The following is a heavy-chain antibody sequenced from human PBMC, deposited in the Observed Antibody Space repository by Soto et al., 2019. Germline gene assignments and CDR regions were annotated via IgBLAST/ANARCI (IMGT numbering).Heavy chain of an antibody. J-gene: IGHJ4*02. V-gene: IGHV3-30-3*01. CDR1: GFTFSSYA. CDR3: AREPYSSGWYPPDY. CDR2: ISYDGSNK. D-gene: IGHD6-19*01. Sequence: ESGGGVVQPGRSLRLSCAASGFTFSSYAMHWVRQAPGKGLEWVAVISYDGSNKYYADSVKGRFTISRDNSKNTLYLQMNSLRAEDTAVYYCAREPYSSGWYPPDYWGQGTLVTVSS.